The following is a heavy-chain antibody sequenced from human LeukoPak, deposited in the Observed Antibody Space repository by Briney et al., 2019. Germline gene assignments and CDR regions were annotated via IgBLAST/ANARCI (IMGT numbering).Heavy chain of an antibody. CDR2: INHSGST. V-gene: IGHV4-34*01. Sequence: SETLSLTCAVYGGSFSGYYWSWVRQPPGEGLEWIGEINHSGSTNYNPSLKSRVTISVDTSKNQFSLKLSSVTAADTAVYYCARDPPGGAKWGQGAMVTVSS. D-gene: IGHD1-26*01. J-gene: IGHJ3*01. CDR1: GGSFSGYY. CDR3: ARDPPGGAK.